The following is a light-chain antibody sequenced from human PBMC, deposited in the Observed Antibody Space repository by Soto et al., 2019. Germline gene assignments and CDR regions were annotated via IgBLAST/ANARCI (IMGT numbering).Light chain of an antibody. Sequence: QSVLTQPASVSGSPGQSITISCTGTSSDVGSYNLVSWYQQHPGKAPKLMIYEVSKRPSGVSNRFSGSKSGNTASLTTSGLQAEDEADYYCCSYAGSSTLVFGTGTKVTVL. V-gene: IGLV2-23*02. CDR1: SSDVGSYNL. CDR2: EVS. CDR3: CSYAGSSTLV. J-gene: IGLJ1*01.